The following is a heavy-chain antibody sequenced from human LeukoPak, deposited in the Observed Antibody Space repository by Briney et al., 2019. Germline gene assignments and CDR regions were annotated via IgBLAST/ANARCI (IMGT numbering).Heavy chain of an antibody. Sequence: SVKVSCKASEGTFSSYAISWVRQAPGQGLEWMGRIIPIFGTANYAQKFQGRVTITTDESTSTAYMELSSLRSEDTAVYYCAREGGSSSWYLVEYWGQGTLVTVSS. V-gene: IGHV1-69*05. CDR1: EGTFSSYA. J-gene: IGHJ4*02. D-gene: IGHD6-13*01. CDR3: AREGGSSSWYLVEY. CDR2: IIPIFGTA.